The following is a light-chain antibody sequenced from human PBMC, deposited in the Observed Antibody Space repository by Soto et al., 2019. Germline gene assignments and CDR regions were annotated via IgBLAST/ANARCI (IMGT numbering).Light chain of an antibody. CDR1: SSDVGSYNL. J-gene: IGLJ2*01. CDR3: CSYAFISTFVV. Sequence: QSALTQPASVSGSPGQSITISCTGTSSDVGSYNLVSWYQQHPGKAPKLMIYEGSKRHSGVSNRFSGSKSGNTASLTISGLQAEDEADYYCCSYAFISTFVVFGGGTKLTVL. CDR2: EGS. V-gene: IGLV2-23*03.